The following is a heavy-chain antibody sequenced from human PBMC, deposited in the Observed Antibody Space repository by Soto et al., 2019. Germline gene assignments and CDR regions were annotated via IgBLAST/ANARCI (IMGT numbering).Heavy chain of an antibody. V-gene: IGHV3-30*18. CDR3: AKGDCGGDCYSFDAFDI. CDR1: GFTFSSYG. CDR2: ISYDASNK. D-gene: IGHD2-21*02. Sequence: QVQLVESGGGVVQPGRSLRLSCAASGFTFSSYGMHWVRQAPGKGLEWVAFISYDASNKYYADSVKGRFTISRDNSKNTLYLQMNSLRAEDTSGYYCAKGDCGGDCYSFDAFDIWGQGTMVTVSS. J-gene: IGHJ3*02.